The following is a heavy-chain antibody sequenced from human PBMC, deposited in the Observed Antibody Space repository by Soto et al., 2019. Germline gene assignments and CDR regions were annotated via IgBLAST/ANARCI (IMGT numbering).Heavy chain of an antibody. J-gene: IGHJ6*02. Sequence: GGSLRLSCAASGLTFSRHAMSWVRQAPGKGMEWVAAISASGGSTYYADPVRGRFTISRDNSKNMLFLQMNSLRAEDTAGYHCVCGPTIFGEVWSFSYYYGMDVWGQGATVTVSS. CDR2: ISASGGST. CDR3: VCGPTIFGEVWSFSYYYGMDV. V-gene: IGHV3-23*01. CDR1: GLTFSRHA. D-gene: IGHD3-3*01.